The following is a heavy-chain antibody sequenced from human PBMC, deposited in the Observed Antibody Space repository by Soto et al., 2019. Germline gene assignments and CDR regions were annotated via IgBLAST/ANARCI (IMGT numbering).Heavy chain of an antibody. J-gene: IGHJ6*02. CDR1: GFTFSTYG. CDR3: AKGQRCSSTSCYFYYYGMDV. D-gene: IGHD2-2*01. V-gene: IGHV3-30*18. CDR2: ISYDGSNK. Sequence: QVQLVESGGGVVQPGRSLRLSCAASGFTFSTYGMHWVRQAPGKGLEWVAVISYDGSNKFYADSVKGRLTISRDNSKNTLYLQMNSLRAEDTAVYYCAKGQRCSSTSCYFYYYGMDVWGQGTTVAVSS.